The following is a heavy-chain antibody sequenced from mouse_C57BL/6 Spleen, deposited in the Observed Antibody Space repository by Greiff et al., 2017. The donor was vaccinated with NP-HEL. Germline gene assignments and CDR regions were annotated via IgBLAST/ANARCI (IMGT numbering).Heavy chain of an antibody. V-gene: IGHV7-3*01. Sequence: EVQLVESGGGLVQPGGSLSLSCAASGFTFTDYYMSWVRQPPGKALEWLGFIRNKANGYTTEYSASVKGRFTISRDNSQSILYLQMNALRAEDSATYYCARAGVTFPYYFDYWGQGTTLTVSS. J-gene: IGHJ2*01. CDR2: IRNKANGYTT. CDR1: GFTFTDYY. CDR3: ARAGVTFPYYFDY. D-gene: IGHD2-3*01.